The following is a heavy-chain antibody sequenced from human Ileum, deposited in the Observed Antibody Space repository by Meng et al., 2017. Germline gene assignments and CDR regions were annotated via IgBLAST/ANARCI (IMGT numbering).Heavy chain of an antibody. CDR1: GFTFSSYS. D-gene: IGHD3-16*02. V-gene: IGHV3-21*01. CDR2: ISSSSSYI. CDR3: ARDHGIRLGGLSLAKY. J-gene: IGHJ4*02. Sequence: GGSLRLSCAASGFTFSSYSMNWVRQAPGKGLEWVSSISSSSSYIYYADSVKGRFTISRDNAKNSLYLQMNSLRAEDTAVYYCARDHGIRLGGLSLAKYWGQGTLVTVSS.